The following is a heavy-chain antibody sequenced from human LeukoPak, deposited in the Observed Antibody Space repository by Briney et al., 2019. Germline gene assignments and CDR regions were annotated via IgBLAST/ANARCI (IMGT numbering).Heavy chain of an antibody. D-gene: IGHD3-3*01. Sequence: GGSLRLSCAASGFTVSSNYMSWVRQAPGKGLEWVSVIYSGGSTYYADPVKGRFTISRDNSKNTLYLQMNSLRAEDTAVYYCASEGLRFLEWLYFDYWGQGTLVTVSS. V-gene: IGHV3-66*02. CDR1: GFTVSSNY. CDR2: IYSGGST. CDR3: ASEGLRFLEWLYFDY. J-gene: IGHJ4*02.